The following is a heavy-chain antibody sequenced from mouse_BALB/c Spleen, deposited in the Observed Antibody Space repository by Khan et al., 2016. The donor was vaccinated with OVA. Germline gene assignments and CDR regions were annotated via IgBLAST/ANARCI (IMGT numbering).Heavy chain of an antibody. J-gene: IGHJ3*01. V-gene: IGHV5-6*01. Sequence: EVELVESGGDLVKPGGSLKLSCAASGFTFSSYSMSWVRQTPDKRLEWVATISSGGDYTYYPDNVKGRFIISRDNAKNTLYLKISSLKSEDTAMYYCASHLTGSFAYWGQGTLVTVSA. CDR3: ASHLTGSFAY. CDR2: ISSGGDYT. CDR1: GFTFSSYS. D-gene: IGHD4-1*01.